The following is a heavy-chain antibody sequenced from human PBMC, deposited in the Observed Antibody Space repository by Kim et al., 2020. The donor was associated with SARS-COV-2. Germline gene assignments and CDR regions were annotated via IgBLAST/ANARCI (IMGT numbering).Heavy chain of an antibody. CDR2: ISYDGSNK. V-gene: IGHV3-30-3*01. CDR1: GFTFSSYA. Sequence: GGSLRLSCAASGFTFSSYAMHWVRQAPGKGLEWVAVISYDGSNKYYADSVKGRFTISRDNSKNTLYLQMNSLRAEDTAVYYCARDVGKVGSIAARPYYYYYGMDVWGQGTTVTVSS. J-gene: IGHJ6*02. D-gene: IGHD6-6*01. CDR3: ARDVGKVGSIAARPYYYYYGMDV.